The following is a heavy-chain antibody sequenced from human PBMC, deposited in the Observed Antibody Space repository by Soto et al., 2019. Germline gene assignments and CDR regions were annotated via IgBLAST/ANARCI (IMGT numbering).Heavy chain of an antibody. CDR1: GYTFTSYG. J-gene: IGHJ5*02. CDR2: INAYSGDT. V-gene: IGHV1-18*01. D-gene: IGHD2-2*01. CDR3: ARLKCRSTSCYAKAWFDP. Sequence: ASVKVSCKASGYTFTSYGISWVRQAPGQGLEWMGWINAYSGDTNYAQKFQGWVTMTRDTSMSTAYMELSRLRSDDTAVYYCARLKCRSTSCYAKAWFDPWGQGTLVTVSS.